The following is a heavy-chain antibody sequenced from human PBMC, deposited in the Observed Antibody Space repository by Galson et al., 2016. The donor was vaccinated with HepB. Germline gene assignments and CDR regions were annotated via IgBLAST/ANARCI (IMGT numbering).Heavy chain of an antibody. CDR3: AKTKRSLEWYGAYDV. Sequence: SLRLSCAASGFDFNNCGMHWVRQAPGKGLEWVAIISYNGRSDYYSDSVKGRFTISRDNSKNAVYLQMNSLSSEDTAVYFCAKTKRSLEWYGAYDVWGQGTLVTVSS. J-gene: IGHJ3*01. V-gene: IGHV3-30*18. D-gene: IGHD3-3*01. CDR1: GFDFNNCG. CDR2: ISYNGRSD.